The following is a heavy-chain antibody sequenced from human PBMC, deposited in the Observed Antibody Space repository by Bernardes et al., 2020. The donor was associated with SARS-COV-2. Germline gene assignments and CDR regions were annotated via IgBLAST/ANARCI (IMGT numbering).Heavy chain of an antibody. CDR2: ISGNGGST. Sequence: GGSLRLSCAGSGFIFSRNAMTWVRQAPGKGLEWVSGISGNGGSTYYADSVKGRFTISRDNSNNTLYLEMNSLKAEDTAIYFCAKCIQGSYAMDVWGQGTTVTVSS. CDR1: GFIFSRNA. J-gene: IGHJ6*02. D-gene: IGHD5-18*01. CDR3: AKCIQGSYAMDV. V-gene: IGHV3-23*01.